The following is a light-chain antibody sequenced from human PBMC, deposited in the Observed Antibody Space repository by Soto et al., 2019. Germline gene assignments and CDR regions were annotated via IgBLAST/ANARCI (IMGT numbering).Light chain of an antibody. J-gene: IGKJ5*01. CDR3: QQFNSYLYT. CDR2: DAS. Sequence: AIQLTQSPSSLSASVGDRVTITCRASQGISSALAWYQQKPGKAPKLLIYDASSLESGVPSRFSGSGSGTDFTLTISSLQPEDFATYYCQQFNSYLYTFGQGTRLEIK. V-gene: IGKV1-13*02. CDR1: QGISSA.